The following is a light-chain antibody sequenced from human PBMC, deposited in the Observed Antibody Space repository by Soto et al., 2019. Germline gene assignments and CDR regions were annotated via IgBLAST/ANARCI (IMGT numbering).Light chain of an antibody. Sequence: EVVLTQSPATLSLSPGERATLSCRASQSVSSLAWYQQKPGQPPRLLISDASNRATGIPARFSGSGSGTDFTLTISSLEPEDFAVYYCQQRSNWPPLTFGGGTNVEI. V-gene: IGKV3-11*01. CDR3: QQRSNWPPLT. CDR1: QSVSS. CDR2: DAS. J-gene: IGKJ4*01.